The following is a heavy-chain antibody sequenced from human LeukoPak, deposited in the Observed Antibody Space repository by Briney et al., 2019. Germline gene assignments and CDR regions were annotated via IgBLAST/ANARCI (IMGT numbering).Heavy chain of an antibody. J-gene: IGHJ4*02. D-gene: IGHD6-13*01. V-gene: IGHV3-7*01. CDR3: ARDDPYSSSWYDY. CDR2: IKQDGSEK. Sequence: RGSLRLSCAASGFTFSSYWMSWVRQAPGKGLEWVANIKQDGSEKYYVDSVKGRFTISRDNAKNSLYLQMNSLRAEDTAVYYCARDDPYSSSWYDYWGQGTLVTVSS. CDR1: GFTFSSYW.